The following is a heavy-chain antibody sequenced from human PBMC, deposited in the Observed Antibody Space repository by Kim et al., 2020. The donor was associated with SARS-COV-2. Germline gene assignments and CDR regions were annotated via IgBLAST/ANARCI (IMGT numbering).Heavy chain of an antibody. CDR1: GFTFSSYA. D-gene: IGHD3-22*01. V-gene: IGHV3-23*01. Sequence: GGSLRLSCAASGFTFSSYAMSWVRQAPGKGLEWVSAISGSGGSTYYADSVKGRFTISRDNSKNTLYLQMNSLRAEDTAVNYCAKVPNYYDSSGHYDYWGQGTLVTVSS. J-gene: IGHJ4*02. CDR2: ISGSGGST. CDR3: AKVPNYYDSSGHYDY.